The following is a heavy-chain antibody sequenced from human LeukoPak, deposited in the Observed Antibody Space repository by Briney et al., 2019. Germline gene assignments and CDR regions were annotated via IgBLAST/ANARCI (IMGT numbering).Heavy chain of an antibody. CDR1: GYTFTGYY. J-gene: IGHJ6*02. Sequence: ASVKVSCKASGYTFTGYYMHWVRQAPGQGLEWMGRINPNSGGTNYAQKFQGRVTMTRDTSISTAYMELSRLRSDDTAVYYCASQTVHAYYYYGMDVWGQGTTATVSS. D-gene: IGHD1-1*01. V-gene: IGHV1-2*06. CDR2: INPNSGGT. CDR3: ASQTVHAYYYYGMDV.